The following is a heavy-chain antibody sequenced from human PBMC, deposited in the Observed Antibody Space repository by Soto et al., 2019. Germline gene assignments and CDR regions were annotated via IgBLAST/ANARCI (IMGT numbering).Heavy chain of an antibody. Sequence: SETLSLTCTVSVGSISSGGYYWSWIRQHPGKGLEWTGNIYYSGSTYYNPSLKSRLTISVDTSKNQFSLKLTSVTAADTAVYYSGRVRGGGPFEGWGQGTLVIVAS. CDR3: GRVRGGGPFEG. CDR2: IYYSGST. CDR1: VGSISSGGYY. V-gene: IGHV4-31*03. D-gene: IGHD1-26*01. J-gene: IGHJ4*02.